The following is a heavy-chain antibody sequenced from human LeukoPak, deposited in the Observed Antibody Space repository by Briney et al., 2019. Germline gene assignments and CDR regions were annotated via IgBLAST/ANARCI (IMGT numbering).Heavy chain of an antibody. CDR3: ARVDSSGWYRYYFDY. J-gene: IGHJ4*02. Sequence: PSETLSLTCTVSGGSISSYYWSWIRQPAGKGLEWIGRIYTSGSTNYNPSLKSRVTMSVDTSKNQFSLKLSSVTAADTVVYYCARVDSSGWYRYYFDYWGQGTLVTVSS. CDR2: IYTSGST. V-gene: IGHV4-4*07. CDR1: GGSISSYY. D-gene: IGHD6-19*01.